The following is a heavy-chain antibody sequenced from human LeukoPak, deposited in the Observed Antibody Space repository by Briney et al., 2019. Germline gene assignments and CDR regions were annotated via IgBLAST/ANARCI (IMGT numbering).Heavy chain of an antibody. J-gene: IGHJ4*02. D-gene: IGHD2-15*01. CDR1: GYTFTTYG. CDR2: ISAYNGNT. V-gene: IGHV1-18*01. CDR3: ASGYCSGGSCYGLLDY. Sequence: ASVKVSCKASGYTFTTYGISWVRQAPGQGLEWMGWISAYNGNTNYAQKLQGRVTMTTDTSTKTAYMELRSLRSDDTAVYYCASGYCSGGSCYGLLDYWGQGTLVIVPS.